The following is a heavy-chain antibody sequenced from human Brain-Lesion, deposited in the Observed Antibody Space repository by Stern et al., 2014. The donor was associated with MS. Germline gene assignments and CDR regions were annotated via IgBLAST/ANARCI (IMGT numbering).Heavy chain of an antibody. Sequence: ESGPGLVKPSQTLSLTCNVSGGSISSGSDYWSWLRQPVGKGLQWIGRIHPSGSAYYTPSLKSRVPISTDTSKNQFSLELTSATAADTAIYYCASGYRIFDYWGQGILVTVSS. CDR3: ASGYRIFDY. V-gene: IGHV4-61*02. CDR2: IHPSGSA. J-gene: IGHJ4*02. D-gene: IGHD5-18*01. CDR1: GGSISSGSDY.